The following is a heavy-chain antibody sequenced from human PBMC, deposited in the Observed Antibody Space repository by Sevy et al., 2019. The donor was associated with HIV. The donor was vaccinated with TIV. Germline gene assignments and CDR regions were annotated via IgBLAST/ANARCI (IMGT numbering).Heavy chain of an antibody. Sequence: GGSLRLSCAASGFIFSSYGMHWVRQAPGKGLEWVTFIRNDGSTKYYADSVRGRFTISRDNSKRTVYLQMSRLRPEDKDVYYCAKAPHPAVTTYYGMDVWGQGTTVTVSS. J-gene: IGHJ6*02. CDR2: IRNDGSTK. CDR1: GFIFSSYG. V-gene: IGHV3-30*02. CDR3: AKAPHPAVTTYYGMDV. D-gene: IGHD4-17*01.